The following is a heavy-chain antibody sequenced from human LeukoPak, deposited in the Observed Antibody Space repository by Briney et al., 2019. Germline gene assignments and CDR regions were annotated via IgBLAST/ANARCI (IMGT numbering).Heavy chain of an antibody. V-gene: IGHV3-74*01. CDR1: GFTFSSYW. Sequence: GGSLRLSCAASGFTFSSYWMHWVRQAPGKGLVWVSRINTDGSSTNYADSVKGRFTISRDNAKNTLYLQMNSLRAEDTAVYYCARRVYSNFARDYWGQGTLVTVSS. D-gene: IGHD4-11*01. CDR2: INTDGSST. CDR3: ARRVYSNFARDY. J-gene: IGHJ4*02.